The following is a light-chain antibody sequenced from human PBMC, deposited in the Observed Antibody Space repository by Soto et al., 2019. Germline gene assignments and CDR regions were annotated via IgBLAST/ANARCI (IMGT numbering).Light chain of an antibody. CDR2: GAS. V-gene: IGKV3-20*01. CDR3: QVYGSSSKT. Sequence: DIVLTQSPGTLSLSPGERATLSCRASQTVSSNNLAWYQQKRGQAPRLLIYGASSRAAAIPDRFRGSGSGTDFTLIISSLAPEDFAVYFCQVYGSSSKTFGQGTRVEFK. J-gene: IGKJ1*01. CDR1: QTVSSNN.